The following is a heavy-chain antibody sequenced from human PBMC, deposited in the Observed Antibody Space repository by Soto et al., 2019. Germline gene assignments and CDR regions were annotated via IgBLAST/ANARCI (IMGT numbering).Heavy chain of an antibody. CDR3: ARGVAGSGFDL. V-gene: IGHV6-1*01. J-gene: IGHJ4*02. Sequence: SQTLSLTCAISGDSVSSKTAAWNWIRSSPWRGLEWLGRTYYRSNWRHDYAVSVKSRITVNPDTSKNHFSLQLNSVTPDDTAVYYCARGVAGSGFDLWGQGTLVTVPQ. CDR1: GDSVSSKTAA. D-gene: IGHD6-19*01. CDR2: TYYRSNWRH.